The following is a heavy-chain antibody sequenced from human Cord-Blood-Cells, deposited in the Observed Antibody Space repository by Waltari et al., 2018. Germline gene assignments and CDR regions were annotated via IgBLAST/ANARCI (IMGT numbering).Heavy chain of an antibody. V-gene: IGHV4-34*01. J-gene: IGHJ3*02. D-gene: IGHD6-13*01. Sequence: QVQLQQWGAGLLKPSATLSLTCAVYGGSFSGYYWSWIRQPPGKGLEWIGEINHSGSTNYNPSLKSRVTISVDTSKNQFSLKLSSVTAADTAVYYCARSSSSDAFDIWGQGTMVTVSS. CDR2: INHSGST. CDR1: GGSFSGYY. CDR3: ARSSSSDAFDI.